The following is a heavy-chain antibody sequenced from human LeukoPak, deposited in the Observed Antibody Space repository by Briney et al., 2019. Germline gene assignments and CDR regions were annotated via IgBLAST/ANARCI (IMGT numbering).Heavy chain of an antibody. CDR2: ISNSGSTK. V-gene: IGHV3-11*04. J-gene: IGHJ4*02. CDR3: ARSASYSYGWWGRSPPGY. D-gene: IGHD3-16*01. Sequence: PGGSLRLSCAASGFTFSDYYMTWIRQAPGKGLEWVSYISNSGSTKYYGDSVKGRFTISRDNAQNSLYLQMNSLRVEDTAIYYCARSASYSYGWWGRSPPGYWGQGTLVTVSS. CDR1: GFTFSDYY.